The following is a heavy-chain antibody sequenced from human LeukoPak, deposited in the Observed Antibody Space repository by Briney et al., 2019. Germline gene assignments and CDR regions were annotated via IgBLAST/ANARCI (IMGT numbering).Heavy chain of an antibody. D-gene: IGHD6-13*01. V-gene: IGHV4-39*01. CDR1: GGSSSSSTYY. Sequence: SETLSRTCTVSGGSSSSSTYYWGWIRQPPGKGLEWIGSIHYSGSTYYNPSLKSRVTISVDTSKNQFSLKLSSVTAADTAVYYCARYGVDSSSYGMDVWGQGTTVTVSS. CDR2: IHYSGST. J-gene: IGHJ6*02. CDR3: ARYGVDSSSYGMDV.